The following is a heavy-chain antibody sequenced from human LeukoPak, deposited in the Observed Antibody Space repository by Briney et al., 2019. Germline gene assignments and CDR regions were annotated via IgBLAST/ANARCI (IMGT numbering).Heavy chain of an antibody. J-gene: IGHJ4*02. CDR1: GFTFSSYS. Sequence: GGSLRLSCAASGFTFSSYSMNWVRQAPGKGLEWVSGINWNGDSTGYVDSVKGRFTISRDNVKNSLYLQMNSLRAEDTALYYCARDSGSYDWGQGTLVTVSS. CDR3: ARDSGSYD. V-gene: IGHV3-20*04. D-gene: IGHD1-26*01. CDR2: INWNGDST.